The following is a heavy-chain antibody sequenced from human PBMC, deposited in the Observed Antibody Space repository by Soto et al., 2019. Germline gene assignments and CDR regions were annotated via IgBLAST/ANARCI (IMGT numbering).Heavy chain of an antibody. CDR3: ARGPVPAAIRAYFDY. D-gene: IGHD2-2*02. J-gene: IGHJ4*02. CDR2: ISYDGTKK. Sequence: QVQLVESGGGVVQPGRSLRLSCAASGSTFSNHAIHWVRQAPGKGLEWVAVISYDGTKKYYADSMKGRLTISRENSKNTLYLQMNSLKTEDTAVYYCARGPVPAAIRAYFDYWGQGTRVTVSS. CDR1: GSTFSNHA. V-gene: IGHV3-30-3*01.